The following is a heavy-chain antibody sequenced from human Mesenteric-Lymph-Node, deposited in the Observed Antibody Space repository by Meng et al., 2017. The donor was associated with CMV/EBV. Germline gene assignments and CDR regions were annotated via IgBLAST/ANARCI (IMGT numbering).Heavy chain of an antibody. D-gene: IGHD5-24*01. CDR2: IYYSGST. V-gene: IGHV4-39*07. Sequence: GSLRLSCTVSGGSISSSSYYWGWIRQPPGKGLEWIGSIYYSGSTYYNPSLKSRVTISVDKSKNQFSLKLSSVTAADTAVYYCAREPRDGYNNYYYGMDVWGQGTTVTVSS. J-gene: IGHJ6*02. CDR1: GGSISSSSYY. CDR3: AREPRDGYNNYYYGMDV.